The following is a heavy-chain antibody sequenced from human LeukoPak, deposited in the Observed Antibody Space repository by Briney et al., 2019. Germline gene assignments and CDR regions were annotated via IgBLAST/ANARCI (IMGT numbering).Heavy chain of an antibody. CDR3: ARATITGTGGWFDP. D-gene: IGHD1-7*01. J-gene: IGHJ5*02. CDR1: GFTFSNYA. V-gene: IGHV3-7*03. Sequence: GGSLRLSCAASGFTFSNYAMSWVRQAPGKGLEWVANIKRDGSEKYYVDSVKGRFTISRDTAKNSLYLQMNSLRAEDTAVYYCARATITGTGGWFDPWGQGTLVTVSS. CDR2: IKRDGSEK.